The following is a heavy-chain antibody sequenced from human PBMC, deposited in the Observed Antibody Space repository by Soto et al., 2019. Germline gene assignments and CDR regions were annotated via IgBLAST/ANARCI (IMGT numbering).Heavy chain of an antibody. V-gene: IGHV3-53*02. CDR3: ASIAGGYYIGGYYGMDV. CDR2: IYSGGST. J-gene: IGHJ6*02. Sequence: EVQLVETGGGLIQPGGSLRLSCAASGFTVSSNYMSWVRQAPGKGLEWVSVIYSGGSTYYADSVKGRFTISRDNSKNTLYLQMNSLRAEDTAVYYCASIAGGYYIGGYYGMDVWGQGTTVTVSS. CDR1: GFTVSSNY. D-gene: IGHD3-22*01.